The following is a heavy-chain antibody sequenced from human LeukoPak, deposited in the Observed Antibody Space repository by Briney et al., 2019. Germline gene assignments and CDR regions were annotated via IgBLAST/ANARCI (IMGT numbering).Heavy chain of an antibody. Sequence: GGSLRLSCAGSGFTFSSYGMIWVRQAPGKGLEWVSGISTSGDYPAYADSVKGRFTISRDNSKNTLYLQMNSLRAEDAAVYFCATRQQVTSGLGVWGQGTTVTVSS. J-gene: IGHJ6*02. D-gene: IGHD4-23*01. CDR1: GFTFSSYG. CDR3: ATRQQVTSGLGV. CDR2: ISTSGDYP. V-gene: IGHV3-23*01.